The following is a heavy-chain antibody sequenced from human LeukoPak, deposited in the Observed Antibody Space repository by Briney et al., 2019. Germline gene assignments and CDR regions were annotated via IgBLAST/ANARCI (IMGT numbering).Heavy chain of an antibody. D-gene: IGHD6-6*01. CDR1: GYTFTDYY. Sequence: VASVKVSCKASGYTFTDYYMHWVRQAPGQGLEWMGWINPNSGGTNFAQKFQGRVAITRDTSISTAYLELGSLRSDDTAVYFCARDRWQLVPYFNSWGQETRVTVSS. J-gene: IGHJ4*02. CDR2: INPNSGGT. CDR3: ARDRWQLVPYFNS. V-gene: IGHV1-2*02.